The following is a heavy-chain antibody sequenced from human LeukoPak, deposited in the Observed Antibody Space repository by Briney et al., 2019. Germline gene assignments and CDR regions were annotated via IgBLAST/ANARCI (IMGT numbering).Heavy chain of an antibody. D-gene: IGHD3-22*01. J-gene: IGHJ4*02. Sequence: GGSLRLSCAASGFRFSDYWMTWVRQAPGKGLECVANIKTDGSAKYYPDSVKGRFTISRDNSKNTLYLQMNSLRAEDTAVYYCAKRALNYYDSSGYYWAENWGQGTLVTVSS. CDR2: IKTDGSAK. CDR3: AKRALNYYDSSGYYWAEN. CDR1: GFRFSDYW. V-gene: IGHV3-7*03.